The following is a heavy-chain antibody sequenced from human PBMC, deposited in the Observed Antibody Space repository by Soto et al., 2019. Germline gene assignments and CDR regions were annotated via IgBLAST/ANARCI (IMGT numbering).Heavy chain of an antibody. CDR3: ARGADVLGYNGKYVPLEV. Sequence: QVQLVQSGAEVKNPGSSVNVSCKTVGGTMRSFAFSWVRQAPGQGLEWMGGSIPAFATPNHAQKFQDRGTIITDEATSTVYMEPRRLRSDDPAVYCCARGADVLGYNGKYVPLEVWGQGSEITVSS. D-gene: IGHD1-26*01. J-gene: IGHJ4*02. CDR2: SIPAFATP. V-gene: IGHV1-69*01. CDR1: GGTMRSFA.